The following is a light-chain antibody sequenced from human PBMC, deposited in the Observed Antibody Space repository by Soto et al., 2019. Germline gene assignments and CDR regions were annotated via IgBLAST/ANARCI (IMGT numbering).Light chain of an antibody. V-gene: IGKV1-9*01. Sequence: DIQLTQSPSFLSASIGDRVTITCRASQVIGIYLAWYQQKPGKAPKLLISAASTLQSGVPSRFSGSGSGTEFTLTISSLQAEDFATYYCQQLVSYPQFGGGTKVEIK. CDR2: AAS. J-gene: IGKJ4*02. CDR3: QQLVSYPQ. CDR1: QVIGIY.